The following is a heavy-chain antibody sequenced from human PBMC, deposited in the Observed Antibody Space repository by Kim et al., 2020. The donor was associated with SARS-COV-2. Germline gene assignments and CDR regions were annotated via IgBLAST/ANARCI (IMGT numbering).Heavy chain of an antibody. CDR3: ASRSSGSYPFDH. V-gene: IGHV4-59*01. J-gene: IGHJ4*02. D-gene: IGHD3-22*01. Sequence: KYHPSLKSRVTISVDTSKTQFSLKLGSVTAADPAMYYCASRSSGSYPFDHWGQGTLVTVSS.